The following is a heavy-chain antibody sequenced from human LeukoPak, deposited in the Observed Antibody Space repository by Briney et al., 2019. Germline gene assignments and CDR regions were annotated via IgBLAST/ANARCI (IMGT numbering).Heavy chain of an antibody. D-gene: IGHD4/OR15-4a*01. CDR2: INLNSGGT. V-gene: IGHV1-2*02. Sequence: ASVKVSCKASGYTFTGYYMHWVRQAPGQGLEWMGWINLNSGGTNYAQKFQGRVTMTRDTSISTAYMELSRLRSDDTAVYYCARDLYDSGSHFDYWGQGTLVTVSS. CDR1: GYTFTGYY. J-gene: IGHJ4*02. CDR3: ARDLYDSGSHFDY.